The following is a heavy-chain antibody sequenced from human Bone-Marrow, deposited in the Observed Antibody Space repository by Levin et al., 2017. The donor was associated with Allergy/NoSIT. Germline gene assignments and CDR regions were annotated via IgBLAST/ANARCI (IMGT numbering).Heavy chain of an antibody. V-gene: IGHV3-30*09. CDR1: GFTFSDYA. J-gene: IGHJ4*02. CDR3: STLTTDGPAFFDY. CDR2: ISSDGGDT. D-gene: IGHD1/OR15-1a*01. Sequence: GGSLRLSCVGSGFTFSDYALHWVRQAPGKGLQWVAAISSDGGDTYYADSVRGRFAISRDNSRNILFLHVNDVRADDTAMFYCSTLTTDGPAFFDYWGRGTQVTVSS.